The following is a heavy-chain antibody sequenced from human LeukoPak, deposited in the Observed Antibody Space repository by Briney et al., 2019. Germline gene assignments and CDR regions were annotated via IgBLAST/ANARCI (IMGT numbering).Heavy chain of an antibody. CDR3: AKGDCSGGSCYNFDY. J-gene: IGHJ4*02. D-gene: IGHD2-15*01. CDR2: ISGSGGST. CDR1: GFTFSSYT. V-gene: IGHV3-23*01. Sequence: GGSLRLSCAASGFTFSSYTMSWVRQAPGKGLEWVSAISGSGGSTYYADSVKGRFTISRDNSKNTLYLQMNSLRAEDTAVYYCAKGDCSGGSCYNFDYWGQGTLVTVSS.